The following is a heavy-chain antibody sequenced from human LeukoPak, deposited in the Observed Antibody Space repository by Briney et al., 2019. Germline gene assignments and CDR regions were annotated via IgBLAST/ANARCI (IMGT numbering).Heavy chain of an antibody. V-gene: IGHV3-21*01. CDR2: ISSSSTSI. CDR1: GFLFSDFIDHT. D-gene: IGHD2-21*01. Sequence: GGSLRLFCADSGFLFSDFIDHTMVWARQAPGKGLEWVSYISSSSTSISYAVSVRGRFSISRDNAQRSLYLHMNSLRDEDTAVYYCAREFSVVGNFDYWGQGTLVIVSS. J-gene: IGHJ4*02. CDR3: AREFSVVGNFDY.